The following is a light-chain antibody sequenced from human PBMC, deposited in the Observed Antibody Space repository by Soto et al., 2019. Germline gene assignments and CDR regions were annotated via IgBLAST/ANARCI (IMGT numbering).Light chain of an antibody. J-gene: IGKJ1*01. Sequence: TLSVAPGKGATLYCGASQSVSITYLIWYQQKPGQAPRLLIYCASSRATGVPDRFSGGGAGTEFSLTISRLEPEDFAVYYCQDLVHSPPWTLGQGTKVDI. CDR3: QDLVHSPPWT. CDR1: QSVSITY. V-gene: IGKV3-20*01. CDR2: CAS.